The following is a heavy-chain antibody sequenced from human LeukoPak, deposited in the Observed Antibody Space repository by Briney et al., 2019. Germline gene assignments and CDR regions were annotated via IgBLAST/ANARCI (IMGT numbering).Heavy chain of an antibody. CDR2: INPSGGST. V-gene: IGHV1-46*01. D-gene: IGHD3-10*01. J-gene: IGHJ6*02. Sequence: ASVKVSCKASGYTFTSYAMHWVRQAPGQRLEWMGIINPSGGSTSYAQKFQGRVTMTRDTSTSTVYMELSSLRSEDTAVYYCAGEPPGASYYYGMDVWGQGTTVTVSS. CDR1: GYTFTSYA. CDR3: AGEPPGASYYYGMDV.